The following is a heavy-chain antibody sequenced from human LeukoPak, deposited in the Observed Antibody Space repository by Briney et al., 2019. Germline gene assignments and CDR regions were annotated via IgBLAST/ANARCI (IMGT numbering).Heavy chain of an antibody. CDR1: GFTFSRSW. D-gene: IGHD1-26*01. J-gene: IGHJ3*02. CDR3: AGERTLSGSYYDAFDI. CDR2: IRLDGSQK. V-gene: IGHV3-7*01. Sequence: GESLRLSCAASGFTFSRSWMSWVRQAPGKGLEWVASIRLDGSQKYYVDSAKGRFTISRDNAKNSLYLEMNSLRADDTAVYYCAGERTLSGSYYDAFDIWGHGTVVTVSS.